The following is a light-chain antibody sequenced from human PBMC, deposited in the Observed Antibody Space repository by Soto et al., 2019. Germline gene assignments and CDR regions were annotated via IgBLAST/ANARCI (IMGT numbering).Light chain of an antibody. CDR3: QHYNSYSEA. J-gene: IGKJ1*01. Sequence: DIHMTQSPSTLSGSGGDRVTITCRASQSIRSWLAWYQQKPGKAPKLLIYKASTLKSGVPSRFSGSGSGTEFTLTISSLQPDDFATYYCQHYNSYSEAFGQGTKVDIK. CDR1: QSIRSW. V-gene: IGKV1-5*03. CDR2: KAS.